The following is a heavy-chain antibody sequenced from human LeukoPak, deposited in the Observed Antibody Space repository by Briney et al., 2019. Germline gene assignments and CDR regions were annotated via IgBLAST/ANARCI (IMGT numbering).Heavy chain of an antibody. CDR2: INPSGGST. CDR3: ARDGYYDSSGYLRRSLDY. J-gene: IGHJ4*02. CDR1: GYTFTSYY. Sequence: ASVKVSCKASGYTFTSYYMHWVRQAPGQGLEWMGIINPSGGSTSYAQKFQGRVTMTRDTSTSTVYMELSSLRSEDTAVYYCARDGYYDSSGYLRRSLDYWGQGTLVTVSS. D-gene: IGHD3-22*01. V-gene: IGHV1-46*01.